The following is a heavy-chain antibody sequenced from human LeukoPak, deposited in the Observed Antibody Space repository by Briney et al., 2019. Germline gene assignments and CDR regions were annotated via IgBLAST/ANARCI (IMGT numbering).Heavy chain of an antibody. CDR2: IYTSGST. CDR3: ARVAAGTNDAFDI. V-gene: IGHV4-61*02. Sequence: SETLSLTCTVSGGSISSGSYYWSWIRQPAGKGLEWIGRIYTSGSTNYNPSLKSRVTISVDTSKNQFSLKLSSVTAADTAVYYCARVAAGTNDAFDIWGQGTMVTVSS. J-gene: IGHJ3*02. D-gene: IGHD6-13*01. CDR1: GGSISSGSYY.